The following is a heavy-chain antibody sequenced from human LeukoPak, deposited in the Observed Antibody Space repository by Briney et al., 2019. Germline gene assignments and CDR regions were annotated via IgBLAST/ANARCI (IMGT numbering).Heavy chain of an antibody. J-gene: IGHJ3*02. CDR2: IYYSGST. Sequence: SETLSLTCAVYGGSFSSYYWSWIRQPPGKGLEWIGYIYYSGSTNFNPSLKSRVTISVDTSKNQFSLKLSSVTAADTAVYYCARDLGAFDIWGQGTMVTVSS. V-gene: IGHV4-59*01. CDR1: GGSFSSYY. CDR3: ARDLGAFDI.